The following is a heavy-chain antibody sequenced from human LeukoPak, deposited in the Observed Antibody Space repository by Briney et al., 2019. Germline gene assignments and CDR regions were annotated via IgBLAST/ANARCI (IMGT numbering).Heavy chain of an antibody. Sequence: GGSLRLSCAASGFTVSSNYMSWVRQAPGKGLVWVSIIYGGGKTYYSDSVEGGLSISRDKSEKKLHLEMNRLRGEDTAVYFCARESSGRPPVRYWGQGTLVTVSS. V-gene: IGHV3-53*01. CDR2: IYGGGKT. CDR1: GFTVSSNY. J-gene: IGHJ4*02. CDR3: ARESSGRPPVRY. D-gene: IGHD3-22*01.